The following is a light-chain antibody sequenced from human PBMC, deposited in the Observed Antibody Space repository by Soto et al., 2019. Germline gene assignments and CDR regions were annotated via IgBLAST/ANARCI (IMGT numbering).Light chain of an antibody. Sequence: DIQMTQSPSSLSASVGDRVTINCRASQSINNYLNWYQQKPGNAPKLLIYAASSLQSGVPSRFSGGGSGTDFTLIIISLQPEDSATYYCQQSYSTPRTFCQGTKVEIK. CDR1: QSINNY. CDR2: AAS. V-gene: IGKV1-39*01. J-gene: IGKJ1*01. CDR3: QQSYSTPRT.